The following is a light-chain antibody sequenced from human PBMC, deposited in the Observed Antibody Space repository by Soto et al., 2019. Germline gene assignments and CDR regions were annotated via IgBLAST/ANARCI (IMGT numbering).Light chain of an antibody. J-gene: IGKJ5*01. CDR2: DVS. V-gene: IGKV3-11*01. CDR1: QSVGKY. CDR3: QQCNNWPPIT. Sequence: EIVLTQSPATLSLSPGERATLSCRASQSVGKYLAWYQQKPGQAPRLLIYDVSSRAPGIPARFSGSGSGTDFTLTIISLEPEDFAVYYCQQCNNWPPITFGQGTRLEIK.